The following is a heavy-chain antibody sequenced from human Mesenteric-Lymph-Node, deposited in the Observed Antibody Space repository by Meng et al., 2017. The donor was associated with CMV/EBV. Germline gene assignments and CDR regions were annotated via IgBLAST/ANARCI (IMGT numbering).Heavy chain of an antibody. CDR1: GFTFSDYG. D-gene: IGHD6-13*01. J-gene: IGHJ4*02. V-gene: IGHV3-30*02. Sequence: GESLKISCAASGFTFSDYGMHWVRQAPGKGLEWVAVIWYDGGNKYYADSVKGRFTISRDNSKNTLYLQINSLRAEDTAVYYCAKEVGIAPAGVPYWGQGTLVTVSS. CDR2: IWYDGGNK. CDR3: AKEVGIAPAGVPY.